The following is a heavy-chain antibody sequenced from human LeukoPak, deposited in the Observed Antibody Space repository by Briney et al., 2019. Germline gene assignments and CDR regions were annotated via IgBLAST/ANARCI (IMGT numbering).Heavy chain of an antibody. V-gene: IGHV3-33*01. J-gene: IGHJ4*02. CDR3: ARVSYGSGSYYSDY. Sequence: GGSLRLSCAASGFTFSSYGMHWVRQAPGKGLEWVAVIWYDGSNKYYADSVKGRFTISRDNSKNTLYLQMNSLRAEDTAVYYCARVSYGSGSYYSDYWGQGTLVTVSS. D-gene: IGHD3-10*01. CDR1: GFTFSSYG. CDR2: IWYDGSNK.